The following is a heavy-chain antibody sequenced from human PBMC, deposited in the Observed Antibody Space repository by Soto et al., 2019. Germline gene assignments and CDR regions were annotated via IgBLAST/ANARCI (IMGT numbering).Heavy chain of an antibody. Sequence: QAQLVQSGAEVKKPGASVNVSCKASGYTFYSHSISWVRQAPGQGLEWMGRISADNGNTKYAQKFRGRGTRTTDTSTSTVYMELRNLRSDDTAVYYCARCIQQDYYYGMDVWGQGTTVTVSS. CDR1: GYTFYSHS. J-gene: IGHJ6*02. D-gene: IGHD5-18*01. CDR2: ISADNGNT. V-gene: IGHV1-18*01. CDR3: ARCIQQDYYYGMDV.